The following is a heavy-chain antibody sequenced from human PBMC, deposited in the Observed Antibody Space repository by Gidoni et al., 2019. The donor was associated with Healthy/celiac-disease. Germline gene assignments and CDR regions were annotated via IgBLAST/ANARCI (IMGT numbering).Heavy chain of an antibody. CDR2: ISSSSSYI. J-gene: IGHJ4*02. V-gene: IGHV3-21*01. CDR1: GFTFSSYS. D-gene: IGHD2-21*02. CDR3: ARVQVVTPCGDY. Sequence: EVQLVESGGGLVKPGGSLRLYGAAAGFTFSSYSMNWVRQAPGKGLEWVSSISSSSSYIYYADSVKGLFTISREKAKNSLYLQMNSLRAEDTAVYYCARVQVVTPCGDYWGQGTLVTVSS.